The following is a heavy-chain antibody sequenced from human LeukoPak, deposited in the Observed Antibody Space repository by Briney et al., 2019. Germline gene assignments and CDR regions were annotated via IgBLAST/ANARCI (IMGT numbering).Heavy chain of an antibody. J-gene: IGHJ4*02. CDR3: AKYYYDSSGYYDAAPLDS. CDR2: ISGSGYST. V-gene: IGHV3-23*01. Sequence: GGSLRLSCAAPGFTFSTYAMSWVRQAPGKGLEWVSSISGSGYSTYYADSVEGRFTISRDNFKSTLFLQMISLRAEDTAVYSCAKYYYDSSGYYDAAPLDSWGQGTLVTVFS. D-gene: IGHD3-22*01. CDR1: GFTFSTYA.